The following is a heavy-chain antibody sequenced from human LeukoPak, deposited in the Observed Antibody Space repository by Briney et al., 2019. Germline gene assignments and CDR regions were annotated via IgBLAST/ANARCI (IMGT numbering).Heavy chain of an antibody. V-gene: IGHV3-48*03. CDR2: ISSSGSTI. D-gene: IGHD4-23*01. CDR1: GFTFSSYE. Sequence: GGSLRLSCAASGFTFSSYEMNWVRQAPGKGLEWVSYISSSGSTIYYADSVKGRFTISRDNAKNSLYLQMNSLRAEDTAVYYWARETMVVNDAFDIWGQGTMVTVSS. CDR3: ARETMVVNDAFDI. J-gene: IGHJ3*02.